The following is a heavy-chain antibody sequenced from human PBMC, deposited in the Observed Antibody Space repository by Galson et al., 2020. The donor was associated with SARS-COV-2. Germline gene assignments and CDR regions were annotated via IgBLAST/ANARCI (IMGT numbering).Heavy chain of an antibody. V-gene: IGHV1-69*13. J-gene: IGHJ5*02. CDR3: ARDVLRGGSYLLAFDP. Sequence: SVKVSCKASGGTFSSYAISWVRQAPGQGLEWMGGIIPIFGTANYAQKFQGRVTITADESTSTAYMELSSLRSEDTAVYYCARDVLRGGSYLLAFDPWGQGTLVTVSS. D-gene: IGHD1-26*01. CDR2: IIPIFGTA. CDR1: GGTFSSYA.